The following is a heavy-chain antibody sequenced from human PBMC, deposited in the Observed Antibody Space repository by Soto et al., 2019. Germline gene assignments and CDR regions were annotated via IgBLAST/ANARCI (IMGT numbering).Heavy chain of an antibody. Sequence: LKVSCKTSGYTFTISLISRLRHTPAQGLEWMGWISAYNGNTNYAQKLQGRVTMTTDTSTSTAYMELRSLRSDDTAVYYCARIAAAGPESYYFDYWGQGTLVTVSS. J-gene: IGHJ4*02. CDR3: ARIAAAGPESYYFDY. D-gene: IGHD6-13*01. CDR1: GYTFTISL. V-gene: IGHV1-18*01. CDR2: ISAYNGNT.